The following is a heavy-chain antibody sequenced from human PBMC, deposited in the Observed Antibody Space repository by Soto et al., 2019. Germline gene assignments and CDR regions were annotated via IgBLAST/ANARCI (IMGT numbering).Heavy chain of an antibody. D-gene: IGHD6-13*01. Sequence: QVQLVQSGAEVKKPGSSVKVSCKASGGTFSSYAISWVRQAPGQGLEWMGGIIPICGTANYAQKFQGRVTITADESTSTAYMELSSLRSEDTAVYYCARSSEFQQLGRLLLGYWGQGTLVTVSS. V-gene: IGHV1-69*01. J-gene: IGHJ4*02. CDR3: ARSSEFQQLGRLLLGY. CDR1: GGTFSSYA. CDR2: IIPICGTA.